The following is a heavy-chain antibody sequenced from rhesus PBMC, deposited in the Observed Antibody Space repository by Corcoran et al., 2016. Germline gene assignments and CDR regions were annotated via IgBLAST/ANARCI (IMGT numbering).Heavy chain of an antibody. CDR2: ISGSRGST. Sequence: QVQLQESGPGLVKPSETLSLTCAVSGCSVSSSNWWSWIRQPPGTGLEWIGYISGSRGSTYYNPSLKSRVTISTDTSKNQFSRKLSSVTAADTAVYYCARELRYSGYSGSWGQGVLVTVSS. J-gene: IGHJ4*01. D-gene: IGHD5-24*01. CDR1: GCSVSSSNW. CDR3: ARELRYSGYSGS. V-gene: IGHV4-65*01.